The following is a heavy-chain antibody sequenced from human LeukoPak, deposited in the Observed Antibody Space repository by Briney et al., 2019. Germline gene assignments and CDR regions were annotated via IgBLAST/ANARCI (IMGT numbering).Heavy chain of an antibody. Sequence: ASVKVSCKASGYTFTGYYMYWVRQAPGQGLEWMGWINPNSGGTNYAQKFQGWVTMTRDTSISTAYMELSRLRSDDTAVYYCAREVVPSYGMDVWGQGTTVTVSS. CDR1: GYTFTGYY. D-gene: IGHD2-2*01. CDR3: AREVVPSYGMDV. V-gene: IGHV1-2*04. CDR2: INPNSGGT. J-gene: IGHJ6*02.